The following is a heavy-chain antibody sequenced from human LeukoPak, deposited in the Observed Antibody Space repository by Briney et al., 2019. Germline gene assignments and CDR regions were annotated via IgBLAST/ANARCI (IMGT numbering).Heavy chain of an antibody. D-gene: IGHD4-17*01. Sequence: GESLKISCKGSGYSFTSYWIGWVRQMPGKGLEWMGIIYPGDSDTRYSPSFQGQVTTSADKSISTAYLQWSSLKASDTAMYYCSRLRTVYGDYFDYWGQGTLVTVSS. V-gene: IGHV5-51*01. CDR3: SRLRTVYGDYFDY. CDR1: GYSFTSYW. J-gene: IGHJ4*02. CDR2: IYPGDSDT.